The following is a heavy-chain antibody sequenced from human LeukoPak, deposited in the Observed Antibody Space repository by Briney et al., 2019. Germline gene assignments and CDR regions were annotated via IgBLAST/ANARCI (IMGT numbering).Heavy chain of an antibody. D-gene: IGHD2-15*01. CDR3: ARVRGYCSGGTCYFDY. J-gene: IGHJ4*02. V-gene: IGHV3-64*01. Sequence: PGGSLRLSCAASGFTFSGYVVYWVRQAPGKGLEFVSGISSNGDATTYANSVKGRFTMSRDNSKNTVYLQMGSLRTEDMVVYYCARVRGYCSGGTCYFDYWGQGTLVTVSS. CDR2: ISSNGDAT. CDR1: GFTFSGYV.